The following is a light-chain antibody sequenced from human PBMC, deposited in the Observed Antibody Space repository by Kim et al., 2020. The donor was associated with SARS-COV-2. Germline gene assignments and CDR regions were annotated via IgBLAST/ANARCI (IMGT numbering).Light chain of an antibody. CDR2: DDN. Sequence: QSVLTQPPSVSGAPGQRVTISCTGSNSNIGAGFDVHWYQQLPGTAPKLLISDDNNRPSGVPDRFSSSKSGTSASLAITGLQAEDEADDYCQSYDISLSGFISFGAGTQLTVL. J-gene: IGLJ2*01. V-gene: IGLV1-40*01. CDR1: NSNIGAGFD. CDR3: QSYDISLSGFIS.